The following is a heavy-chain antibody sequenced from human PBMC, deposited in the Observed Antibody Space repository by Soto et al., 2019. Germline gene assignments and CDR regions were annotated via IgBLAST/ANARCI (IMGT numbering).Heavy chain of an antibody. J-gene: IGHJ6*02. V-gene: IGHV4-30-4*01. CDR2: SSYSGST. Sequence: QVQLQESGPGLVKPSQTLSLTCSISGASISSDDYYWSWFRQPPGKGLEWIGYSSYSGSTYYNPSLKSRLTISVDTSKTQFSLILSSVTAADTAVFYCAREVNNYYGMDVWGQGTTVTVSS. CDR1: GASISSDDYY. CDR3: AREVNNYYGMDV.